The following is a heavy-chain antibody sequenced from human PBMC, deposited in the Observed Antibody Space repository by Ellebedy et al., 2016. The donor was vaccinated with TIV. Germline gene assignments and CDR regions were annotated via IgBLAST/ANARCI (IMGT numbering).Heavy chain of an antibody. CDR2: IYSSGST. J-gene: IGHJ4*02. CDR3: ARADIQLFDY. Sequence: MPSETLSLTCTLPGGSIPPYFWGWNRQSPGKGLEWLGYIYSSGSTNYNPSLKSRVTIEVDKSKNQLSLTLRSVTDADTAIYYCARADIQLFDYWGQGTLVTVSS. D-gene: IGHD1-1*01. CDR1: GGSIPPYF. V-gene: IGHV4-59*01.